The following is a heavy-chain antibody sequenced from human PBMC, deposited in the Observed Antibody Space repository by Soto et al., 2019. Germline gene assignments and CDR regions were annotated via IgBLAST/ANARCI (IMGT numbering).Heavy chain of an antibody. J-gene: IGHJ4*02. CDR3: VKGEYYYDSSGYYPFDY. D-gene: IGHD3-22*01. CDR2: ISTNGGST. Sequence: GGSLRLSCAASGFTFSSYAMHWVRQAPGKGLEYVSSISTNGGSTHYADSVKGRFTVSRDNSKNTQYLQMSSLRADDTAVYYCVKGEYYYDSSGYYPFDYWGQGTLVTVSS. V-gene: IGHV3-64D*06. CDR1: GFTFSSYA.